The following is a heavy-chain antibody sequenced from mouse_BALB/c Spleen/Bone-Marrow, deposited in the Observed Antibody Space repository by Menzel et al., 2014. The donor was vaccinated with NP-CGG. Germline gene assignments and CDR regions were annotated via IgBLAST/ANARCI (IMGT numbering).Heavy chain of an antibody. CDR1: GYTFTDYN. CDR2: IYPYNGGT. D-gene: IGHD2-14*01. V-gene: IGHV1S29*02. Sequence: VQLQQSGTELVKPGASVKISCKASGYTFTDYNMHWVKQSHGKSLEWIGYIYPYNGGTGYNQKFKSKATLTVDNSSSTAYMELRSLTSEDSAVYYCARFRYDWYFDVWGAGTTVTVSS. J-gene: IGHJ1*01. CDR3: ARFRYDWYFDV.